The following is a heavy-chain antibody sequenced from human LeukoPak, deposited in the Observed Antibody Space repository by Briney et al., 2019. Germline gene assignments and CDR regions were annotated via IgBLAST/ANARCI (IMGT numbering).Heavy chain of an antibody. CDR3: ARGGGVLRFLEWNYFDY. Sequence: GASVKVSCKASGGTFSSYAISWVRQAPGQGLEWMGGIIPIFGTANYAQKFQGRVTITADESTSTAYMELSSLRSEDTAVYYCARGGGVLRFLEWNYFDYWGQGTLVTVSS. D-gene: IGHD3-3*01. CDR1: GGTFSSYA. J-gene: IGHJ4*02. V-gene: IGHV1-69*13. CDR2: IIPIFGTA.